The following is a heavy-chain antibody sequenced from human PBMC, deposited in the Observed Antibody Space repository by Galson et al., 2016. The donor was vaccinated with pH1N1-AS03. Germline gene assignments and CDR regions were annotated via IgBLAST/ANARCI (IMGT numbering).Heavy chain of an antibody. CDR1: GFIFSNHG. Sequence: SLRLSCAASGFIFSNHGMHWARQAPGKVPEFVARISSDGGSTYYADSVKARFTISRDNSKNTLYLQMDSLRVEDTAVYYCERAGGYWGQGTLVTVSS. J-gene: IGHJ4*02. V-gene: IGHV3-64*02. CDR2: ISSDGGST. CDR3: ERAGGY.